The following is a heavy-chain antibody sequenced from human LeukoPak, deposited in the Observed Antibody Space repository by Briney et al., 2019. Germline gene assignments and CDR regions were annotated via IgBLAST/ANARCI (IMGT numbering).Heavy chain of an antibody. CDR3: ARHQKHNSYYFEY. CDR1: GGSINSSSYY. V-gene: IGHV4-39*01. J-gene: IGHJ4*02. Sequence: SETLSLTCTVSGGSINSSSYYWGWIRQPPGKGLEWIGSIFYSGSSYYNPSLKSRVTISVDTSKNQFSLKLNSVTAADTAVYYCARHQKHNSYYFEYWGQGALVTVS. D-gene: IGHD5-24*01. CDR2: IFYSGSS.